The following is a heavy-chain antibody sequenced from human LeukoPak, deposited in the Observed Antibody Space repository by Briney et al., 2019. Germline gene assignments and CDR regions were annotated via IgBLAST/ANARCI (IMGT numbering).Heavy chain of an antibody. CDR3: ARVLLWFGELQSVDY. CDR1: GGSISSVDYS. V-gene: IGHV4-30-4*01. Sequence: SETLSLTCTVSGGSISSVDYSWSWIRHPPGKGLEWIGYIYYSGSTYYDPSLKSRVTISVDTSKNQFSLKLSSVTAADTAVYYCARVLLWFGELQSVDYWGQGTLVTVSS. CDR2: IYYSGST. D-gene: IGHD3-10*01. J-gene: IGHJ4*02.